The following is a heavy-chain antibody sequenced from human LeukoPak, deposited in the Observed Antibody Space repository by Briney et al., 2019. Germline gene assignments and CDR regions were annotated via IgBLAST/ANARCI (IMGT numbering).Heavy chain of an antibody. D-gene: IGHD3-22*01. CDR3: ARRRGFYAGSNYYSFFDY. CDR2: IFYSGIT. V-gene: IGHV4-39*01. J-gene: IGHJ4*02. CDR1: GGSISSSSYY. Sequence: SETLSLTCTVSGGSISSSSYYWGWIRQTRGRGLEWIGSIFYSGITNYNPSLKSRVTISVDTSKNQFSLKLSSVTAADTAVYYCARRRGFYAGSNYYSFFDYWGQGTLVTVSS.